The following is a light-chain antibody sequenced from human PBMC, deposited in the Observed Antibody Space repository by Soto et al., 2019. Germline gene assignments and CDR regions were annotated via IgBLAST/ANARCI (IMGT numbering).Light chain of an antibody. CDR1: HSVDSSY. Sequence: EVVLTQSPGALSLSPGERATLSCRASHSVDSSYFAWYQQRPGQAPRLLIYETSSRATGIPDRFSGSGSGTDFTHTVRRLELEDFADYFCQQYGSYPLTCGGGTKVEIK. CDR2: ETS. J-gene: IGKJ4*02. V-gene: IGKV3-20*01. CDR3: QQYGSYPLT.